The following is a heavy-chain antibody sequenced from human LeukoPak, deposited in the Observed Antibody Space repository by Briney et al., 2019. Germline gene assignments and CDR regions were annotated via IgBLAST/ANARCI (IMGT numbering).Heavy chain of an antibody. Sequence: SVKVSCKASXXTXTNYAFTWVRXXPXXGLEWMGGIIPVFGTTNYAQKFQGRVTITADESTTTAYMELRSLRSEDTAVYYXXRGVRNSGSYYVDYWGQGTPVTVSS. CDR3: XRGVRNSGSYYVDY. V-gene: IGHV1-69*01. CDR1: XXTXTNYA. J-gene: IGHJ4*02. CDR2: IIPVFGTT. D-gene: IGHD1-26*01.